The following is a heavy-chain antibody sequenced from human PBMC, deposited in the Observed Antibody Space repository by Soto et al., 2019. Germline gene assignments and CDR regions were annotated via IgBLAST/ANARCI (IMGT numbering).Heavy chain of an antibody. CDR2: IYYSGST. J-gene: IGHJ5*02. D-gene: IGHD3-9*01. CDR3: ARRAGYDILTGYFEAGRDWFDP. V-gene: IGHV4-59*08. CDR1: GGSISSYY. Sequence: SETLSLTCTVSGGSISSYYWSWIRQPPEKGLEWIGYIYYSGSTNYNPSLKSRVTISVDTSKNQFSLKLSSVTAADTAVYYCARRAGYDILTGYFEAGRDWFDPWGQGTLVTVSS.